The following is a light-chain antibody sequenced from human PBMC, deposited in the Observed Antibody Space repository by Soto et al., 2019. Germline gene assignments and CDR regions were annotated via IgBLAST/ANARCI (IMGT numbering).Light chain of an antibody. CDR2: DVT. V-gene: IGLV2-14*03. CDR3: SSYTSSSIVI. Sequence: QSALTQPASVSGSRGQSITISCTGTSRDIATYNYVSWYQQHPGKAPKLMISDVTNRPSGVSNRFSGSKSGNTASLTISGLQAEDEADYYCSSYTSSSIVIFGGGTKVTVL. J-gene: IGLJ2*01. CDR1: SRDIATYNY.